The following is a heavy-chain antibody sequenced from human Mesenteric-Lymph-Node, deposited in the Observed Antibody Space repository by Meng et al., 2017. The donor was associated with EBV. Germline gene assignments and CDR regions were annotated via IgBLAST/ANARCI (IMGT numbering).Heavy chain of an antibody. V-gene: IGHV3-74*01. J-gene: IGHJ4*02. CDR3: ARERRVG. Sequence: VQRVGSGGQLVQPGGSLRLSCAASGFTFSNYWMHWVRQAPGKGLVWVSRINTDGTSTYYADSVKGRFTISRDNAKNTLYLQMNSLRAEDTAMYYCARERRVGWGQGTLVTVSS. CDR2: INTDGTST. CDR1: GFTFSNYW.